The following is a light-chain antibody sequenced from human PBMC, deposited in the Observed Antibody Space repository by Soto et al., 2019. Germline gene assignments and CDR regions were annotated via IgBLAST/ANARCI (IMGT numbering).Light chain of an antibody. CDR3: QQYNNWPPWT. Sequence: EIVMTQSPATLSVSPGEGATLSCRASQSVSSNLAWYQQKPGQAPRLLIYGASNRATGVPARFRGSGSGTEFTLTISSLQSEDFAVYYCQQYNNWPPWTFGQGTKVEIK. J-gene: IGKJ1*01. V-gene: IGKV3-15*01. CDR1: QSVSSN. CDR2: GAS.